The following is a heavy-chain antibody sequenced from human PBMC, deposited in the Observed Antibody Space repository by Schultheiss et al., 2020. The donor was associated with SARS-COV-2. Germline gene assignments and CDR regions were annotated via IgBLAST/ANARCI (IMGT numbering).Heavy chain of an antibody. CDR1: GFTFSSYE. CDR3: ARWGYFSSSPFDY. CDR2: ISGSGGST. V-gene: IGHV3-23*01. J-gene: IGHJ4*02. D-gene: IGHD6-6*01. Sequence: GGSLRLSCAASGFTFSSYEMNWVRQAPGKGLEWVSAISGSGGSTYYADSVKGRFTISRDNSKNTLYLQMNSLRAEDTAVYYCARWGYFSSSPFDYWGQGTLVTVSS.